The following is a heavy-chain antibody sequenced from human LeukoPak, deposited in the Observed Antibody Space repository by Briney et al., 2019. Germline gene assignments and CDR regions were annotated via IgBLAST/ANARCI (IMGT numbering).Heavy chain of an antibody. J-gene: IGHJ4*02. CDR2: TSSDLNVK. CDR3: AREGYYGSGSPPSLYFDY. Sequence: TEGSLRLSCAASGFTFRNYVIHWVRQAPGKGLEWVAVTSSDLNVKLYADSVKGRFTISRDNSRSTLYLQMNSLRPEDTAIYYCAREGYYGSGSPPSLYFDYWGQGTLVTVSS. D-gene: IGHD3-10*01. V-gene: IGHV3-30-3*01. CDR1: GFTFRNYV.